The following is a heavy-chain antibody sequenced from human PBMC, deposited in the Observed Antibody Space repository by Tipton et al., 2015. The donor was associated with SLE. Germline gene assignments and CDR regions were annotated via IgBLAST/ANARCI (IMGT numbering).Heavy chain of an antibody. CDR2: IYYSGST. J-gene: IGHJ4*02. V-gene: IGHV4-59*12. D-gene: IGHD3-22*01. CDR1: GGSFSGYY. CDR3: ARDSPYDSSGYYSDY. Sequence: TLSLTCAVYGGSFSGYYWSWIRQPPGKGLEWIGYIYYSGSTNYNPSLKSRVTISVDTSKNQFSLKLSSVTAADTAIYYCARDSPYDSSGYYSDYWGQGTQVTVSS.